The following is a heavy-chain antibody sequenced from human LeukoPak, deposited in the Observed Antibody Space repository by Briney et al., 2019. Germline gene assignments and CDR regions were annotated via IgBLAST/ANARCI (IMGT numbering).Heavy chain of an antibody. D-gene: IGHD2-15*01. CDR2: ISSSSSSI. Sequence: GGSLRLSCAASGFTFSSYTMNWVRQAPGQGLEWVSYISSSSSSIYYADSVKGRFSISRDNAKNSLYLQMNSLRGEDTAVYYCARGICTGGSCRPYYYYGMDVWGQGTTVTVPS. J-gene: IGHJ6*02. CDR1: GFTFSSYT. V-gene: IGHV3-48*01. CDR3: ARGICTGGSCRPYYYYGMDV.